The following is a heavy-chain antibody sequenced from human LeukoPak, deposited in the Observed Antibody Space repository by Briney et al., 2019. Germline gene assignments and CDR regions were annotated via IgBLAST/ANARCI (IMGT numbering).Heavy chain of an antibody. Sequence: TSETLSLTCAVSGGSISSSNWWSWVRQPPGKGLEWIGEINHSGSTNYNPSLKSRVTISVDTSKNQFSLKLSSVTAADTAVYYCARHNSGYSSGWYRLYYFDYWGQGTLVTVSS. CDR2: INHSGST. J-gene: IGHJ4*02. V-gene: IGHV4-4*02. D-gene: IGHD6-19*01. CDR3: ARHNSGYSSGWYRLYYFDY. CDR1: GGSISSSNW.